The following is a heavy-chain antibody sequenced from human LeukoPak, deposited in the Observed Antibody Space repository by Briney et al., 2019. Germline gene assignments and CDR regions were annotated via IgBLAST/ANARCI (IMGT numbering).Heavy chain of an antibody. CDR3: ARDSCSSTSCYSQYYYYGMDV. D-gene: IGHD2-2*01. Sequence: GGSLRLSCAASGFTFSSYSMNWVRQAPGKGLEWVSYISSSSSTIYYADSVKGRFTISRDNAKNSLCLQMNSLRAEDTAVYYCARDSCSSTSCYSQYYYYGMDVWGQGTTVTVSS. J-gene: IGHJ6*02. CDR1: GFTFSSYS. CDR2: ISSSSSTI. V-gene: IGHV3-48*01.